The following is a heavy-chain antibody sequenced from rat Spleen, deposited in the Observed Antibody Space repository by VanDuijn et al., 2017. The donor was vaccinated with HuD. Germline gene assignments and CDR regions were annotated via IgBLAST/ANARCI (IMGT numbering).Heavy chain of an antibody. CDR3: SRGDYFDY. J-gene: IGHJ2*01. CDR1: GYTFANYD. Sequence: QVQLQQSGAELARPGSSVKISCKASGYTFANYDVNWIKQTTGQGLDYIGYINSGSGGAYYSERFRGKATLTVDKSSNTAFRELNSLTPEDTAVYYCSRGDYFDYWCQGVMVTVPS. CDR2: INSGSGGA. V-gene: IGHV1-57*01.